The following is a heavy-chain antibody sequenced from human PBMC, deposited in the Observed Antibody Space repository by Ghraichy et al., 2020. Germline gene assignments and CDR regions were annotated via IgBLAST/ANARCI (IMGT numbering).Heavy chain of an antibody. Sequence: TLSLTCTVSGSSIISYYWSWIRQPPGKGLEWIGYIHYSGSTKYNPSLKSRVSISLDTSKSQFSLRMSSVTAADTAIYYCARAPWIELHFDSWGQGTLVTVSS. CDR1: GSSIISYY. D-gene: IGHD5-12*01. J-gene: IGHJ4*02. V-gene: IGHV4-59*01. CDR2: IHYSGST. CDR3: ARAPWIELHFDS.